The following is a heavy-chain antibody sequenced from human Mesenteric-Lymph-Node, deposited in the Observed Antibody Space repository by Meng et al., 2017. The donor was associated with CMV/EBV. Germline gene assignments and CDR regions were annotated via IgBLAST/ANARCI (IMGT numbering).Heavy chain of an antibody. CDR3: ATNIVLLTAAMYYGMDF. CDR1: GFTFSNYE. CDR2: ISGSGSTI. V-gene: IGHV3-48*03. J-gene: IGHJ6*02. D-gene: IGHD2-2*01. Sequence: GESLKISCAASGFTFSNYEMNWVRQAPGKGLEWISYISGSGSTIYYAESVKGRFTISRDNAKNSLYLQMNSLRAEDTAVYYCATNIVLLTAAMYYGMDFWGQGTTVTVSS.